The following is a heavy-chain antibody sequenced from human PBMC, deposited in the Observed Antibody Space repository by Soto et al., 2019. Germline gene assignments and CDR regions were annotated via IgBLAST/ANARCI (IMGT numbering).Heavy chain of an antibody. V-gene: IGHV3-9*01. CDR3: VRDTSSGWHLKAH. CDR1: GFTFDDHG. Sequence: EVDLGESGGGLAQPGRSLRLSCVASGFTFDDHGMHWVRQIPGRGLEWVSGISWNSGSIGYAESVKGRFTIFRDNAKNSRYLEMNSLRQEDTALYYCVRDTSSGWHLKAHWGQGVQVSVSS. D-gene: IGHD3-9*01. CDR2: ISWNSGSI. J-gene: IGHJ4*02.